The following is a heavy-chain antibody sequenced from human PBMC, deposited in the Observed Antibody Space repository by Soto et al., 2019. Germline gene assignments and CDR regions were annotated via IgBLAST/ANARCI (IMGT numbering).Heavy chain of an antibody. Sequence: GASVKVSCKASGGTFSSYTISWVRQAPGQGLEWMGRIIPILGIANYAQKFQGRVTITADKSTSTAYMELSSLRSEDTAVYYCASLGYCSSTSCYLVSFDIWGQGTMVTVSS. CDR3: ASLGYCSSTSCYLVSFDI. CDR2: IIPILGIA. CDR1: GGTFSSYT. J-gene: IGHJ3*02. D-gene: IGHD2-2*01. V-gene: IGHV1-69*02.